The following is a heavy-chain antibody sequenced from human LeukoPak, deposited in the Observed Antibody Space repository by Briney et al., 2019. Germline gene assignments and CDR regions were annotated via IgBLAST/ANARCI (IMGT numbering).Heavy chain of an antibody. V-gene: IGHV3-23*01. Sequence: GGSLRLSCAASGFTFSSYAMSWVRQAPGKGLEWVSAISGSGGSTYYADSVKGRFTISRDNSKNTLYPQMNSLRAEDTAVYYCAKSEPYNYYYYYMDVWGKGTTVTVSS. J-gene: IGHJ6*03. CDR1: GFTFSSYA. D-gene: IGHD1-14*01. CDR3: AKSEPYNYYYYYMDV. CDR2: ISGSGGST.